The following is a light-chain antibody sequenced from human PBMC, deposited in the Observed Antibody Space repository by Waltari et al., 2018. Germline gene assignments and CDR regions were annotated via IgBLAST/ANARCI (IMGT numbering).Light chain of an antibody. CDR2: WAS. V-gene: IGKV4-1*01. CDR1: QTISYSSTNKNY. J-gene: IGKJ1*01. CDR3: QQYYSVPLT. Sequence: DIVMTQSPDSLAVSLGERATIHCKSSQTISYSSTNKNYLAGYQKKPGQPPRLLISWASSRESGVPDRFSGSGSGTDFTLTISSLQVEDVAIYYCQQYYSVPLTFGQGTKVGIK.